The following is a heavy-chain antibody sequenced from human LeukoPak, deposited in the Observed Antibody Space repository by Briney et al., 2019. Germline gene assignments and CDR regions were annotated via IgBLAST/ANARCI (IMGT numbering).Heavy chain of an antibody. CDR2: IYYSGST. D-gene: IGHD6-19*01. Sequence: SETLSLTCTVSGGSISSYYWSWIRQPPGKGLEWIGYIYYSGSTNYNPSLKSRVTISVDTSKNQFSLKLCSVTAADTAVYYCAREISIAVAGLRVEWFDPWGQGTLVTVSS. CDR3: AREISIAVAGLRVEWFDP. CDR1: GGSISSYY. V-gene: IGHV4-59*01. J-gene: IGHJ5*02.